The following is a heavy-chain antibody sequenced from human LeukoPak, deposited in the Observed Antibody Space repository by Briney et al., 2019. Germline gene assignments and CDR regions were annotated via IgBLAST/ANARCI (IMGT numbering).Heavy chain of an antibody. Sequence: GESLQISCKGSGYSFTSYWIGWVRQLPGKGLEWMGIIYPGDSDTRYSPSFQGQVTISADKYISTAYLQWSSLKASDTAMYYCARPATAMVPYYFDYWGQGTLVTVSS. CDR1: GYSFTSYW. J-gene: IGHJ4*02. CDR2: IYPGDSDT. D-gene: IGHD5-18*01. CDR3: ARPATAMVPYYFDY. V-gene: IGHV5-51*01.